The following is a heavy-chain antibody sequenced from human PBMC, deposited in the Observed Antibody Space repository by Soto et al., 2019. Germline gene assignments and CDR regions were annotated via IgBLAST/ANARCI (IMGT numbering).Heavy chain of an antibody. CDR2: VWNDGSNK. J-gene: IGHJ6*03. CDR3: AREQIDVAGAYMDV. Sequence: VQLVESGGGVVQPGRSLRLSCAASGFTFNSYGMHWVRQAPGKGLEWVAVVWNDGSNKKYADSVKGRFTISRDNSKNMLYLQMNSLRAEDTAVYYCAREQIDVAGAYMDVWGKGTTVTVSS. D-gene: IGHD2-15*01. CDR1: GFTFNSYG. V-gene: IGHV3-33*01.